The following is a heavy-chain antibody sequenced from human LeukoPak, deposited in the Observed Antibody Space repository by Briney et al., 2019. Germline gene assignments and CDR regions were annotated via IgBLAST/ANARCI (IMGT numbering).Heavy chain of an antibody. J-gene: IGHJ4*02. V-gene: IGHV3-23*01. Sequence: GGSLRLSCAASGFTFSNYAMNWVRQTPGKGFEWVSDITGDAASTSYADSVKGRFTISRDNSKNTLFLQLNSLSAEDTAVYYCAKVGVTMVRGVRRDYFDYWGQGTLVTVSS. CDR1: GFTFSNYA. CDR2: ITGDAAST. CDR3: AKVGVTMVRGVRRDYFDY. D-gene: IGHD3-10*01.